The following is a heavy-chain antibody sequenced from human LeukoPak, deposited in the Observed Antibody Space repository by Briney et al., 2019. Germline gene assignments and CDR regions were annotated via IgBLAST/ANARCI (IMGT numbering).Heavy chain of an antibody. Sequence: PSETLSLTCVVSSYSFSGGYYWGWIRPPPGKGLEWIGIISHSASTYYNPSFKSRVTMSIDTSRNQFSLKLSSVTAADTAVYYCARRYYYDTIGYYDYWGQGTLATVSP. D-gene: IGHD3-22*01. CDR1: SYSFSGGYY. V-gene: IGHV4-38-2*01. CDR3: ARRYYYDTIGYYDY. CDR2: ISHSAST. J-gene: IGHJ4*02.